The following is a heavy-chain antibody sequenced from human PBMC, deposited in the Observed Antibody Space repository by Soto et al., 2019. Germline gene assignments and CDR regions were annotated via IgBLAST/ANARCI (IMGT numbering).Heavy chain of an antibody. CDR3: AVASTWHPGAFDI. CDR2: IYYSVST. Sequence: QVQLQESGPGLVKPSQTLSLTCTVSGGSISSGGYSWTWIRPHPGKGLEWIGYIYYSVSTYYKPSLKSRVTTSVDTSKHHHDLKLSSVTAADTAVYYCAVASTWHPGAFDIWGQGTKVTVSS. V-gene: IGHV4-31*03. CDR1: GGSISSGGYS. J-gene: IGHJ3*02. D-gene: IGHD5-12*01.